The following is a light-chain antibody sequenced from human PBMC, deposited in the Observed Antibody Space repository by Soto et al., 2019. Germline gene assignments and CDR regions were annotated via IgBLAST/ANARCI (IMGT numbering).Light chain of an antibody. V-gene: IGKV3-15*01. CDR1: QSVGNS. J-gene: IGKJ2*01. CDR3: QHYTNWPEYT. Sequence: VVLTQSPGTLSVSPGEGVTLSCRASQSVGNSIAWYQQKPGQAPRLLIFGASTRVTGIPARFSGSGSGTEFTLTITSLQSDDFSVYYCQHYTNWPEYTVVQGTKLQIK. CDR2: GAS.